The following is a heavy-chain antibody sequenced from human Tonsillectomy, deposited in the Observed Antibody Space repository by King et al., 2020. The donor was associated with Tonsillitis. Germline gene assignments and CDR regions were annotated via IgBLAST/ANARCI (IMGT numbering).Heavy chain of an antibody. J-gene: IGHJ4*02. CDR2: IGTAGDT. Sequence: VQLVESGGGLVQPGGSLRLSCAASGFTFSSYDIHWVRQATGNCLEWFSAIGTAGDTYYPGSGKGGFTIARENAKNSLYLQMNSLRAGDTAWYYCARAYGEVVDYWGQGTLVTVSS. V-gene: IGHV3-13*01. CDR1: GFTFSSYD. D-gene: IGHD4-17*01. CDR3: ARAYGEVVDY.